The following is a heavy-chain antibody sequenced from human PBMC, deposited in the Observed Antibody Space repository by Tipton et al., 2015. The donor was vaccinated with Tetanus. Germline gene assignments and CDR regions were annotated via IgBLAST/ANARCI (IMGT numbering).Heavy chain of an antibody. D-gene: IGHD2/OR15-2a*01. J-gene: IGHJ2*01. CDR1: GFPFRSYG. Sequence: SLRLSCAASGFPFRSYGMHWVRQAPGKGLGWVALIWYDGSNKNYADSVKGRFTISRDNSKNTLYLQMNSLSAEDTAVYYCARDIAIVRARDWYFDVWGRGTLVTVSS. V-gene: IGHV3-33*08. CDR2: IWYDGSNK. CDR3: ARDIAIVRARDWYFDV.